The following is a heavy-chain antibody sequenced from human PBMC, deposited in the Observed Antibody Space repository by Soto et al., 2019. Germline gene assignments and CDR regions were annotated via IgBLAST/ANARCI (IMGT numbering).Heavy chain of an antibody. CDR1: GGTFSSYA. J-gene: IGHJ6*02. D-gene: IGHD3-3*01. V-gene: IGHV1-69*05. CDR3: ARGGVDLYCYYGMDV. Sequence: SVKVSCKASGGTFSSYAISWVRQAPGQGLEWMGGIIPIFGTANYAQKLQGRVTMTTDTSTSTAYMELRSLRSDDTAVYYCARGGVDLYCYYGMDVWGQGTTVTVSS. CDR2: IIPIFGTA.